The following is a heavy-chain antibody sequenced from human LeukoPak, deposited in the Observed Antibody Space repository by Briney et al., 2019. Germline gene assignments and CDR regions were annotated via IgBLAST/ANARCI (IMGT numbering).Heavy chain of an antibody. CDR3: ATYRSGWSFEN. Sequence: GGSLRLSCAASGFTFSYTWMTWVRQAPGKGLEWVGRVKSETGGGTTDYISVVKGRFTISRDDSENTVYLQMNSLITEDTATYYCATYRSGWSFENWGQGTLVTVSS. CDR1: GFTFSYTW. J-gene: IGHJ1*01. V-gene: IGHV3-15*01. D-gene: IGHD6-19*01. CDR2: VKSETGGGTT.